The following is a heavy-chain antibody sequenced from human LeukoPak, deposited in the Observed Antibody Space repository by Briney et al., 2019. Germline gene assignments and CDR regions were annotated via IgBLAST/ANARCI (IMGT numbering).Heavy chain of an antibody. V-gene: IGHV5-51*01. CDR1: GYSFTSYW. Sequence: GESLKISCKASGYSFTSYWIGWVRQLPGKGLEWMGIIYPRDSDITYSPSFQGQVTISVDKSISTAYLQWSSLKASDTAMYCCSRQPGTSLDYWGLGTLVTVSS. CDR2: IYPRDSDI. D-gene: IGHD3-10*01. CDR3: SRQPGTSLDY. J-gene: IGHJ4*02.